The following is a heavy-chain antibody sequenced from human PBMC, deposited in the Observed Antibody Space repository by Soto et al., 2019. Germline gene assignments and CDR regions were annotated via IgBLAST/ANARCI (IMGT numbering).Heavy chain of an antibody. CDR1: GYTFTSYD. CDR2: MNPNSGNT. CDR3: ARGGGPYYDFWSGSAERKDAFDI. Sequence: QVQLVQSGAEVKKPGASVKVSCKASGYTFTSYDINWVRQATGQGLEWMGWMNPNSGNTGYAQKFQGRVTMTRNTSISTAEKELSSLRSEDTAVYYCARGGGPYYDFWSGSAERKDAFDIWGQGTMVTVSS. D-gene: IGHD3-3*01. J-gene: IGHJ3*02. V-gene: IGHV1-8*01.